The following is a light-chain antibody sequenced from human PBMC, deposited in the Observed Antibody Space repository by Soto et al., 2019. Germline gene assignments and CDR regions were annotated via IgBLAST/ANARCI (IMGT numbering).Light chain of an antibody. Sequence: LIQPASASVAPVQSITISCTGTSSDVGGYNYVSWYQQHPGKAPKLMIYDVRNRPSGVANRFSVSKSGITASLTISGLQVEEEVDYYCSSYTSSSTFFVCGTGTKVTVL. CDR1: SSDVGGYNY. V-gene: IGLV2-14*01. J-gene: IGLJ1*01. CDR3: SSYTSSSTFFV. CDR2: DVR.